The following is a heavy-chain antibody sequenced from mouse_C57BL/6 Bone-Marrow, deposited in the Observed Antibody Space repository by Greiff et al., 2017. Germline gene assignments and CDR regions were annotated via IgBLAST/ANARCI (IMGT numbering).Heavy chain of an antibody. V-gene: IGHV1-80*01. J-gene: IGHJ2*01. CDR3: ARDWDYFDY. Sequence: VKVVESGAELVKPGASVKISCKVSGYAFSTYWMNWVKQRPGKGLEWIGQIYPGDGDTNYNGKFKGKATLTADKSSSTAYMPLSSLTSEDSAVYFCARDWDYFDYWGQGTTLTVSS. D-gene: IGHD4-1*01. CDR2: IYPGDGDT. CDR1: GYAFSTYW.